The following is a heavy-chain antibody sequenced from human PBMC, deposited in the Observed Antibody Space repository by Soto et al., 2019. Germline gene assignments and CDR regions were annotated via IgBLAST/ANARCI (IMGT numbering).Heavy chain of an antibody. D-gene: IGHD2-8*01. J-gene: IGHJ4*02. Sequence: TGGSLRLSCAASGFTVSSSYMSWVRQAPGKGLEWVSVIYSGGSTYYADSVKGRFTISRDNSKNTLFLQMNSLRAEDTAVYYCARDRSHCINGVCYTGSDYWGRGTLVTVSS. V-gene: IGHV3-53*01. CDR1: GFTVSSSY. CDR3: ARDRSHCINGVCYTGSDY. CDR2: IYSGGST.